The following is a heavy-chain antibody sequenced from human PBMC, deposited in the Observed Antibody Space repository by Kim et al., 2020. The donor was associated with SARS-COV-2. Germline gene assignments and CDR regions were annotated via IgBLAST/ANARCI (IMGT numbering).Heavy chain of an antibody. CDR3: LVVGVAATAWFDP. Sequence: SETLSLTCTVSGGSISSSSYYWGWIRQPPGKGLEWIGSIYYSGSTYYNPSLKSRVTISVDTPKTQFSLKLSSVTAEDPAGYYSLVVGVAATAWFDPWAQG. J-gene: IGHJ5*02. V-gene: IGHV4-39*01. CDR2: IYYSGST. D-gene: IGHD2-15*01. CDR1: GGSISSSSYY.